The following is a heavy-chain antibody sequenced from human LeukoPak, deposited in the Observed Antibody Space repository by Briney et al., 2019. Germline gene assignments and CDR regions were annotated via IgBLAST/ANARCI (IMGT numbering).Heavy chain of an antibody. D-gene: IGHD1-1*01. J-gene: IGHJ5*02. Sequence: SETLSLTSTVSGDSMSSSHYCWGWIRQPPGKGLEWIGSIYYSGSTYYNPSLKSRVTMSVDTSKKQFSLKLSSVTAADTAVYYCARHAVEAASRWFDPWGQGTLVTVSS. CDR1: GDSMSSSHYC. CDR3: ARHAVEAASRWFDP. CDR2: IYYSGST. V-gene: IGHV4-39*01.